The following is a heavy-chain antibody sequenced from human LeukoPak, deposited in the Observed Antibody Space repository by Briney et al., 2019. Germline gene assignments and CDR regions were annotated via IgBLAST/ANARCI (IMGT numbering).Heavy chain of an antibody. CDR2: INEDGSVQ. CDR1: GFIFSDFW. CDR3: ATRESSMARSH. V-gene: IGHV3-7*01. D-gene: IGHD3-10*01. J-gene: IGHJ4*02. Sequence: PGGSLGLSCVASGFIFSDFWMNWVRLVPGKGLEWVAHINEDGSVQDYVGSVRGRFTISRDNAKNSLYLHMNSVRVEDTAVYYCATRESSMARSHWGQGTLVTISS.